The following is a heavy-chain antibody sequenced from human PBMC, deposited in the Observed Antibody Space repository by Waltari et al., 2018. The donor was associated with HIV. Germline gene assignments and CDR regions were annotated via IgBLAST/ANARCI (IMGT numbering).Heavy chain of an antibody. J-gene: IGHJ4*02. D-gene: IGHD3-22*01. V-gene: IGHV3-23*01. CDR3: AKLTYYFDSSGYYPRFYFDY. CDR2: FSGSGGST. CDR1: GFTFRSYA. Sequence: EVQLLESGGGLVQPGGSLRLSCAASGFTFRSYAMSWVRQAPGKGVGWVAAFSGSGGSTSYADSVKGRFTISRDNSKNTLYLQMNSLRAEDTAVYYCAKLTYYFDSSGYYPRFYFDYWGQGTLGTVSS.